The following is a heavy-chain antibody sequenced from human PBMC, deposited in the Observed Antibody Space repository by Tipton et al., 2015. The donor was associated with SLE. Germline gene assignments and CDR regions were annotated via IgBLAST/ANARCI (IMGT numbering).Heavy chain of an antibody. V-gene: IGHV4-61*02. CDR3: ARRRILRFLEWLLYGWFDP. CDR2: IYTSGST. D-gene: IGHD3-3*01. CDR1: GGSISSGSYY. J-gene: IGHJ5*02. Sequence: TLSLTCTVSGGSISSGSYYWSWIRQPAGKGLEWIGRIYTSGSTNYNPSLKSRVTISVDTSKNQFSLKLSSVTAADTAVYYCARRRILRFLEWLLYGWFDPWGQGTLVTVSS.